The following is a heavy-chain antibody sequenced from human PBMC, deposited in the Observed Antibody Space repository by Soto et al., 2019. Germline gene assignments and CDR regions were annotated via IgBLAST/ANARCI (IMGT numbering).Heavy chain of an antibody. CDR3: AKNIFGQCGEQANVFAI. Sequence: GGSLRLSCAASGFTFDDYAMHWVRQAPGKGLEWVSGISWNSGSIGYADSVKGRFTISRDNAKNSLYLQMNSLRAEDTALYYCAKNIFGQCGEQANVFAIWAQGTWVPVSS. D-gene: IGHD3-3*01. V-gene: IGHV3-9*01. CDR2: ISWNSGSI. J-gene: IGHJ3*02. CDR1: GFTFDDYA.